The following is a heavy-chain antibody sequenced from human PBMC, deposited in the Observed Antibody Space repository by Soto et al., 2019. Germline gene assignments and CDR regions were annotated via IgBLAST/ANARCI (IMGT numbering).Heavy chain of an antibody. V-gene: IGHV3-7*04. CDR1: GFTFSGYW. Sequence: EVQLVECGGGLVQPGGSLRLTCAASGFTFSGYWMTWVRQAPGKGLEGVANISPDGSEEYYVDSVKGRFTISRDNAKNSVYLQMNSLRGEDTALYYCTRDLNHDTGPWAQGTQVTVSS. D-gene: IGHD2-8*02. J-gene: IGHJ5*02. CDR3: TRDLNHDTGP. CDR2: ISPDGSEE.